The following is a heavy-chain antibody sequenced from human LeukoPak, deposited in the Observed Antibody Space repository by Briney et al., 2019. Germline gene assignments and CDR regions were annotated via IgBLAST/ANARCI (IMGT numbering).Heavy chain of an antibody. Sequence: PGGSLRLSCTASGFTFRDHAITWVRQAPGKGLEWVGFIKSKAYGGTANYAASLRTRFTISRDDSTSIAYLQMNSLNTEDTAVYYCGGHTAMDRIGDYWGQGTLVTVSS. D-gene: IGHD5-18*01. CDR3: GGHTAMDRIGDY. CDR1: GFTFRDHA. CDR2: IKSKAYGGTA. V-gene: IGHV3-49*04. J-gene: IGHJ4*02.